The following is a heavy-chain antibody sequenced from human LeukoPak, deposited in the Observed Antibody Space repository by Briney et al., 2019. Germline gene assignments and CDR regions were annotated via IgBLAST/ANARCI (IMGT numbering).Heavy chain of an antibody. CDR1: GFTVSSNY. V-gene: IGHV3-53*01. J-gene: IGHJ4*02. D-gene: IGHD6-6*01. Sequence: QAGGSLRLSCAASGFTVSSNYMSWVRQAPGKGLEWVSVIYSGGSTYYADSVKGRFTISRDNSKNTLYLQMNSLRAEDTAVYYCARESGDSSSSLGVFDYWGQGTLVTVSS. CDR2: IYSGGST. CDR3: ARESGDSSSSLGVFDY.